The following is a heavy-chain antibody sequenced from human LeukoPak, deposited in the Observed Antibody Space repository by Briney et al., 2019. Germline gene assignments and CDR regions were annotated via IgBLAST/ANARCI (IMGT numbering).Heavy chain of an antibody. Sequence: PGGSLRLSCAASGFTFSSYGMHWVRQAPGKGLEWVAVISYDGSNKYYADSVKGRFTISRDNSKNTLYLQMNSLRAEDTAVYYCARGYYFDYWGREPWSPSPQ. V-gene: IGHV3-30*03. CDR3: ARGYYFDY. J-gene: IGHJ4*02. CDR1: GFTFSSYG. CDR2: ISYDGSNK.